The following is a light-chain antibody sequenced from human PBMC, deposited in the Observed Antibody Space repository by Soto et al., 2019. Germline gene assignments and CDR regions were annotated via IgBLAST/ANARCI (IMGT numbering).Light chain of an antibody. CDR3: SSYTTRSTRV. CDR1: SSDVGLYDF. Sequence: QSVLTQPASVSGSPGQSITISCTGASSDVGLYDFVSWYQQHPGKAPKLLIYEVTYRPSGVSSRFSGSKSGNTASLTISGLQAEDEADYYCSSYTTRSTRVFGTGTKLTVL. J-gene: IGLJ1*01. CDR2: EVT. V-gene: IGLV2-14*01.